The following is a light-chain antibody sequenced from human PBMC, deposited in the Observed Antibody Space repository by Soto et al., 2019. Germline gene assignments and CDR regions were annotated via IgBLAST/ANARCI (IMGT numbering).Light chain of an antibody. V-gene: IGKV3-20*01. CDR1: QSVSSNY. J-gene: IGKJ1*01. CDR3: QQYATSPRT. CDR2: GPS. Sequence: EIVLTQSPGTLSLSPGERATLSCRASQSVSSNYLAWYQQKRGQAPRILIYGPSSRATGIPTRFSGSGSGTDFTLTISRLEPEDFAVYFCQQYATSPRTFGQGTKVEI.